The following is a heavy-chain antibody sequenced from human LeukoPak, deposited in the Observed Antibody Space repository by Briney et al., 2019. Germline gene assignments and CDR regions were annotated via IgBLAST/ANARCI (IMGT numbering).Heavy chain of an antibody. CDR1: GFTFSSYA. V-gene: IGHV3-23*01. CDR2: ITNSGGST. Sequence: GGSLRLSCAASGFTFSSYAMTWVRQAPGKGLECVSYITNSGGSTYCADSVKGRFTISRDNSKNTLYLQMNSLRAEDTAIYYCAELLGFCSTTGCYEYWGQGTLVTVSS. D-gene: IGHD2-2*01. CDR3: AELLGFCSTTGCYEY. J-gene: IGHJ4*02.